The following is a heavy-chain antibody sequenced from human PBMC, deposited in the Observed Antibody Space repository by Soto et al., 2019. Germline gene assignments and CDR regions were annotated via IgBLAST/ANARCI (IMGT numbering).Heavy chain of an antibody. J-gene: IGHJ6*02. V-gene: IGHV4-4*02. CDR2: IYHSGNT. Sequence: TSETLSLTCTVSGDSVTRSNWWSWVRQSPGKGLEWIGEIYHSGNTKYNPSLKSRVTISVDKSKNQFSLHLTSVTAADTAVYYCASSGWSEDFYYYYGMDVWGQGTTVTVS. D-gene: IGHD6-19*01. CDR1: GDSVTRSNW. CDR3: ASSGWSEDFYYYYGMDV.